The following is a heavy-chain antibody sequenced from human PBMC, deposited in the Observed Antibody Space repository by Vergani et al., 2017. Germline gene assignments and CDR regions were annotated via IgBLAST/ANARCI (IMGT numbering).Heavy chain of an antibody. CDR2: ISYDGSNK. CDR1: GFTFSSYA. Sequence: QVQLVESGGGVVQPGRSLRLSCAASGFTFSSYAMHWVRQAPGKGLEWVAVISYDGSNKYYADSVKGRFTISRDNSKNTLYLQMNSLRAEDTAVYYCARVRFLASEEIVVVPAAGNGFGGSESDAFDIWGQGTMVTVSS. J-gene: IGHJ3*02. D-gene: IGHD2-2*01. V-gene: IGHV3-30-3*01. CDR3: ARVRFLASEEIVVVPAAGNGFGGSESDAFDI.